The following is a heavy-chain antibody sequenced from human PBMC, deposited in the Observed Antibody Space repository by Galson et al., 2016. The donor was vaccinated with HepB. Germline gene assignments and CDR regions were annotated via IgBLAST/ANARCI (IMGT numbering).Heavy chain of an antibody. V-gene: IGHV3-30*18. CDR3: AKNDILAGYSAFDY. Sequence: SLRLSCAASGFTFSNYGMHWVRQAPGKGLEWVAVISYDGRNKYYADSVKGRFTISRDSSKNTLYLQMNSQRAEDTAVYYCAKNDILAGYSAFDYWGQGTRVTVSS. J-gene: IGHJ4*02. CDR1: GFTFSNYG. CDR2: ISYDGRNK. D-gene: IGHD3-9*01.